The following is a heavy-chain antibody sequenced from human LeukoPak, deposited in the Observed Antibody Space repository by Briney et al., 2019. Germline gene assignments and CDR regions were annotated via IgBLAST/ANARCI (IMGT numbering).Heavy chain of an antibody. CDR3: ARDGYSSGWYSY. J-gene: IGHJ4*02. V-gene: IGHV1-18*01. CDR2: ISAYNGNT. D-gene: IGHD6-19*01. CDR1: GYTFTSYG. Sequence: ASVKVSCKASGYTFTSYGISWVRQAPGQGLEWMGWISAYNGNTNYAQKLQGRVTMTRDTSTSTVYMELSSLRSEDTAVYYCARDGYSSGWYSYWGQGTLVTVSS.